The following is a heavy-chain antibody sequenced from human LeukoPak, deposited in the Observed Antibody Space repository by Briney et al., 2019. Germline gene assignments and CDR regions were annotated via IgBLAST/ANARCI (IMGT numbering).Heavy chain of an antibody. J-gene: IGHJ5*02. V-gene: IGHV1-69*04. CDR2: IIPIVGIT. Sequence: SVKVSCKASGGTFNSFGINWVRQAPGQGLEWLGRIIPIVGITNYAQKFQGRVTIIADNSTRTAYMELSSLRSEDTAVYYCARATYYYDSSGYFPSWFDPWGQGTLVTVSS. D-gene: IGHD3-22*01. CDR1: GGTFNSFG. CDR3: ARATYYYDSSGYFPSWFDP.